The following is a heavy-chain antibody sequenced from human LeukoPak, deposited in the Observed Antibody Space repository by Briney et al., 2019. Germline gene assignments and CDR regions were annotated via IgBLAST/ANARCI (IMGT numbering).Heavy chain of an antibody. CDR1: GDSISSSNCY. CDR3: ARQTGSGLFTLP. J-gene: IGHJ4*02. Sequence: SSETLSLTCTVSGDSISSSNCYWGWIRQPPGKGLEWIGSIYYTGNTYYNASLKSRVTISIDTSKNQISLRLTSVTAADTAMYYCARQTGSGLFTLPGGQGTLVTVSS. CDR2: IYYTGNT. D-gene: IGHD3/OR15-3a*01. V-gene: IGHV4-39*01.